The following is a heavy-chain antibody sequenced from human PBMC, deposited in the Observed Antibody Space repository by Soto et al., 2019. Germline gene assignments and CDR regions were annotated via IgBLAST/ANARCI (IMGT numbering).Heavy chain of an antibody. CDR1: GLSFGTSGVG. D-gene: IGHD4-17*01. Sequence: QITLKESGPTQVKPTQTLTLTCTASGLSFGTSGVGVGWIRQPPGEALEWLALIYWNEDKRYSPSLKSSLTITKDTSKNQVVLTMTNVDPVDTATYYCASMTTVATAAFDIWGQGTMVTVSS. J-gene: IGHJ3*02. CDR3: ASMTTVATAAFDI. CDR2: IYWNEDK. V-gene: IGHV2-5*01.